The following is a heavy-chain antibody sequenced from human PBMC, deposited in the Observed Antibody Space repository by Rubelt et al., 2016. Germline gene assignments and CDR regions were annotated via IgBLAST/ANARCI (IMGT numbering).Heavy chain of an antibody. CDR3: ARAPRIAAAGGPAWFDP. J-gene: IGHJ5*02. D-gene: IGHD6-13*01. V-gene: IGHV1-18*01. Sequence: KLQGRVTMTTDTSTSTAYMELRSLRSDDTAVYYCARAPRIAAAGGPAWFDPWGQGTLVTVSS.